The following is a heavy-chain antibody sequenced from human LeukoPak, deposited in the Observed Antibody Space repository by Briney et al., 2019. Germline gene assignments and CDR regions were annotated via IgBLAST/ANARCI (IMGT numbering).Heavy chain of an antibody. D-gene: IGHD3-22*01. J-gene: IGHJ4*02. V-gene: IGHV3-53*01. Sequence: GGSLRLSCAASVFTVSSNYMNWVRQAPGKGLEWVSVIYSGGRTYYADSVKGRFTISRDNSKNTLYLQMNRLRAEDTAVYYCARQPRGYSNLDHWGQGTLVTVSS. CDR3: ARQPRGYSNLDH. CDR2: IYSGGRT. CDR1: VFTVSSNY.